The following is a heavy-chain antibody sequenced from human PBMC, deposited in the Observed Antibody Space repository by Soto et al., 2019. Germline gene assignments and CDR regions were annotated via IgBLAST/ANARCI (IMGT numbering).Heavy chain of an antibody. J-gene: IGHJ4*02. Sequence: GGSLRVSCAASGFTFSSYGMHWVRQAPGKGLEWVAVISYDGSNKYYADSVKGRFTISRDNSKNTLYLQMNSLRAEDTAVYYCAKDLTSDVPYYYDSSGYYPFDYWGQGTLVTVSS. CDR2: ISYDGSNK. V-gene: IGHV3-30*18. CDR1: GFTFSSYG. D-gene: IGHD3-22*01. CDR3: AKDLTSDVPYYYDSSGYYPFDY.